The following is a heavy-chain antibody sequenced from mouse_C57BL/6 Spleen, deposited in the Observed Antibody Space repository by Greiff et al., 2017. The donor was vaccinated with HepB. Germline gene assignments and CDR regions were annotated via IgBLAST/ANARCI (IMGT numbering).Heavy chain of an antibody. V-gene: IGHV5-9-1*02. D-gene: IGHD4-1*01. J-gene: IGHJ2*01. CDR3: TRDPLTGTGVDYFDY. Sequence: EVQLVESGEGLVKPGGSLKLSCAASGFTFSSYAMSWVRQTPEKRLEWVAYISSGGDYTYYADTVKGRFTISRDKARNTLYLQMSSLKSEDTAMYYCTRDPLTGTGVDYFDYWGQGTTLTVSS. CDR2: ISSGGDYT. CDR1: GFTFSSYA.